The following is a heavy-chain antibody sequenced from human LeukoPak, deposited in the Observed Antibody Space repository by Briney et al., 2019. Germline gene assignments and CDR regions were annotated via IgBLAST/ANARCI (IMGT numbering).Heavy chain of an antibody. CDR3: AKAGPFPYSSSSSDY. J-gene: IGHJ4*02. CDR1: GFTFSSYG. V-gene: IGHV3-30*18. D-gene: IGHD6-13*01. CDR2: ISYDGSNK. Sequence: GRSLRLSCAASGFTFSSYGMHWVRQAPGKGLEWVAVISYDGSNKYYADSVKGRFTISRDNSKNTLYLQMNSLRAEDTAVYYCAKAGPFPYSSSSSDYWGQGTLVTVSS.